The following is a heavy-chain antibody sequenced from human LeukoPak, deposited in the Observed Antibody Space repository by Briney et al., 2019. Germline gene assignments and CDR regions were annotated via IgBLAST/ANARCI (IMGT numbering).Heavy chain of an antibody. V-gene: IGHV5-51*01. J-gene: IGHJ4*02. Sequence: GESLKISCKGSGYIFTSYWIGWVRQMPGKGLEWMGIIYPGASDTRYSPSFQGQVTISADKSISTAYLQWSSLKASDTAMYYCARSTLVDTAMVPFDYWGQGTLVTVSS. D-gene: IGHD5-18*01. CDR3: ARSTLVDTAMVPFDY. CDR1: GYIFTSYW. CDR2: IYPGASDT.